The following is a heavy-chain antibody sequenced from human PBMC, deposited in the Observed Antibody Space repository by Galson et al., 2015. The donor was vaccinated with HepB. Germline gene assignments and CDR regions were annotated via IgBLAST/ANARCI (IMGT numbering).Heavy chain of an antibody. CDR1: GFTFSTYG. V-gene: IGHV3-30*03. CDR3: ARDWDYYHSSGYDY. D-gene: IGHD3-22*01. Sequence: LRLSCAASGFTFSTYGMHWVRQAPGKGLEWVAVISYDGSNKYYADSVKGRFTFSRDNSKNTLYLQMNNLRAEDTAVYYCARDWDYYHSSGYDYWGRGTLVTVSS. J-gene: IGHJ4*02. CDR2: ISYDGSNK.